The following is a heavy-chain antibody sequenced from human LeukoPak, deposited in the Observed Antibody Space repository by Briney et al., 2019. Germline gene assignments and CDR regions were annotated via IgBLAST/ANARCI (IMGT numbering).Heavy chain of an antibody. Sequence: ASVKVSCKVTGYTLTVLSVHWVRQAPGKGLEWMGGFDPEDGETIYAQKFQGRVTMTEDTSTDTAYMELSSLRSEDTAVYYGATALPAVAGTWYFDYWGQGTLVTVSS. V-gene: IGHV1-24*01. CDR2: FDPEDGET. D-gene: IGHD6-19*01. CDR1: GYTLTVLS. CDR3: ATALPAVAGTWYFDY. J-gene: IGHJ4*02.